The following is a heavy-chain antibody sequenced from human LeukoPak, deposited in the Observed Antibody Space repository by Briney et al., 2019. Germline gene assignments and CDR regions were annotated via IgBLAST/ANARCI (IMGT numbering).Heavy chain of an antibody. CDR2: IGTSSTTI. V-gene: IGHV3-48*01. J-gene: IGHJ4*02. CDR3: AKDTSAGYSNSWSDY. Sequence: PGGSLRLSCAASGFTFSSYTMNWVRQPPGKGLEWVSNIGTSSTTIYYADSVKGRFTISRDNAKNSLYLQMNSLRAEDTAFYYCAKDTSAGYSNSWSDYWGQGTLVTVSS. CDR1: GFTFSSYT. D-gene: IGHD6-13*01.